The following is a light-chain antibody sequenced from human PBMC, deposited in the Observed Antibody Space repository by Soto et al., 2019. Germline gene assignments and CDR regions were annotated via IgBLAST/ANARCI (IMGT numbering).Light chain of an antibody. J-gene: IGKJ1*01. Sequence: EIVLTQSPGTLSLSPGERATLSCRASQSVSSSYLAWYQQKPGQAPRLLIYGASSRAIGIPDRFSGSGSGTDFTLTIGSLQSEDVAAYYCQQYDNWPWTFGQGTKVE. CDR3: QQYDNWPWT. CDR1: QSVSSSY. V-gene: IGKV3-20*01. CDR2: GAS.